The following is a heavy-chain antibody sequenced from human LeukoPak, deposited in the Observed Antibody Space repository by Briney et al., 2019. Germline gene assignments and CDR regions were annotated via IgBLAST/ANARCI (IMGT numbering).Heavy chain of an antibody. CDR3: ARRNHYFYYMDV. CDR2: IFPSGSA. CDR1: GGSISSYY. V-gene: IGHV4-4*09. J-gene: IGHJ6*03. Sequence: KPSETLSLTCTVSGGSISSYYWSWIRQSPVRGLEWLGYIFPSGSAFYNPSLESRVTLSLDTSENQFSLRLSSVTAADTAVHYYARRNHYFYYMDVWGKGTTVTVSS.